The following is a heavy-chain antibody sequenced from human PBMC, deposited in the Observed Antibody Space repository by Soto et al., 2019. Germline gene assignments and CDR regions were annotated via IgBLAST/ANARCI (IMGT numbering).Heavy chain of an antibody. D-gene: IGHD5-18*01. CDR3: ARLHSHGTYGMDV. J-gene: IGHJ6*02. V-gene: IGHV1-69*05. CDR1: GGSFTYT. Sequence: SVKVSCKASGGSFTYTLSWVRQAPGQGLEWMGGIIPIFGTTNYAQKFQGRVTITTDESTKTAYMELSTLRSEDTAVYYCARLHSHGTYGMDVWGQGTTVTVSS. CDR2: IIPIFGTT.